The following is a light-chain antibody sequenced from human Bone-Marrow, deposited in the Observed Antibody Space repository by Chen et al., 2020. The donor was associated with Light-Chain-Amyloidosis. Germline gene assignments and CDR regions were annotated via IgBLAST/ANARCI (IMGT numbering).Light chain of an antibody. CDR1: SSDVGGDNH. Sequence: QSPLPQPASVSGSPGQSITLSSTGTSSDVGGDNHVSWYQQHPDKAPKLMIYEVTNRPSWVPDRFSGSKSDNTASLTISGLQTEDEADYFCSSYTITNTLVFGSGTRVTVL. V-gene: IGLV2-14*01. CDR2: EVT. J-gene: IGLJ1*01. CDR3: SSYTITNTLV.